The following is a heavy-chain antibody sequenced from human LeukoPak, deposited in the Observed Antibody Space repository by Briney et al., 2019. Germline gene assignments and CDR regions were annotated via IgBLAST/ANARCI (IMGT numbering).Heavy chain of an antibody. V-gene: IGHV1-18*01. CDR2: ITTYNDNT. J-gene: IGHJ4*02. Sequence: RASVKVSCKASGYTFTSYGISWVRQTPGQGLECIGWITTYNDNTNYAPTFQGRVTMTTDTPTSTAYRELRSLRSDDTAVYYCARDRQCGYWGQGTLVTVSS. CDR1: GYTFTSYG. D-gene: IGHD2-21*01. CDR3: ARDRQCGY.